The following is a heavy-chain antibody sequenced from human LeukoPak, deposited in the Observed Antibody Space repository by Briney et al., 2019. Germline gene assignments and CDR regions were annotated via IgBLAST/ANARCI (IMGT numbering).Heavy chain of an antibody. V-gene: IGHV1-46*01. D-gene: IGHD6-19*01. CDR2: INPSGGST. CDR3: AREKDNSGWKNWIDP. CDR1: GYTFTSYY. J-gene: IGHJ5*02. Sequence: ASVKVSCKASGYTFTSYYMHWVRQAPGQGLEWMGIINPSGGSTSYAQKFQGRVTRTRDTSTSTVYMELSSLKSEDTAVYYCAREKDNSGWKNWIDPWGEGTLVTVSS.